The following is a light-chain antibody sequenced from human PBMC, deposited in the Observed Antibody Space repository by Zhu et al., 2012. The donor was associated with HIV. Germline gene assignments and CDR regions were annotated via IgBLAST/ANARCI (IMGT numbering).Light chain of an antibody. CDR1: QSVSSN. J-gene: IGKJ1*01. Sequence: EIVMTQSPATLSVSPGERATLSCRASQSVSSNLAWYRQKPGQAPRLLIYGASTRATGIPARFSASGSGTEFTLTISSMQSEDFAVYYCQQYYNWPRTFGQGTKVEIK. CDR3: QQYYNWPRT. CDR2: GAS. V-gene: IGKV3-15*01.